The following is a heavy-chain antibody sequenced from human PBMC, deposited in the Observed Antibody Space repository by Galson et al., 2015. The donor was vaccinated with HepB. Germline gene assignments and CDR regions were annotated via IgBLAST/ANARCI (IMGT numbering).Heavy chain of an antibody. CDR1: GYYFTNYY. CDR3: ARGGLEGADTALDL. J-gene: IGHJ5*02. Sequence: SVKVSCKASGYYFTNYYMHWVRQAPGQGLEWLGIINPRGGATSYAHEFQGRVTMTTDTSTSTLYMDLNSLRSEDTAVYYCARGGLEGADTALDLWGQGTLLTVSS. D-gene: IGHD5-18*01. CDR2: INPRGGAT. V-gene: IGHV1-46*01.